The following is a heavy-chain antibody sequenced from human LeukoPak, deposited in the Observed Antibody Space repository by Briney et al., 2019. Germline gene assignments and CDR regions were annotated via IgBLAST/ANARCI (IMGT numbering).Heavy chain of an antibody. D-gene: IGHD2-21*01. J-gene: IGHJ4*02. CDR2: ISYDGSNK. CDR3: AKGYCGGDCPFDY. V-gene: IGHV3-30*18. CDR1: GFTFSSYG. Sequence: GGSLRLSCAASGFTFSSYGMHWVRQAPGKGLEWVAVISYDGSNKYYADSVKGRFTISRGNSKNTQYLQMNSLRAEDTAVYYCAKGYCGGDCPFDYWGQGTLVTVSS.